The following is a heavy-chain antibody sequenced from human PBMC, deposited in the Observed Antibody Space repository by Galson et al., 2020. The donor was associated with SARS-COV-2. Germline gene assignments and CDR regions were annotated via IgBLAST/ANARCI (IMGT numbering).Heavy chain of an antibody. J-gene: IGHJ4*02. Sequence: GESLKISCQASGYTFSGYYIHWVRQAPGQGLEWMGWINPNTGGTNYAQKFQGRVTMTSDTSISTAYMDLSRLSADDTAIYYCARGVPGGYGPVYWGQGALVTVSS. CDR1: GYTFSGYY. D-gene: IGHD5-12*01. V-gene: IGHV1-2*02. CDR2: INPNTGGT. CDR3: ARGVPGGYGPVY.